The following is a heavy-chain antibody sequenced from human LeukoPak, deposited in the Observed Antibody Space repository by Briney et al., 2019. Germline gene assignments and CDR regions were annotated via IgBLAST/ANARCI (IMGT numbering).Heavy chain of an antibody. Sequence: GGSLRLSCAASRFTFSSYARSWVRPAPGKGLEWVSAISGSGGSTYYADSVKGRFTISRDNSKNTLYLQMNSLRAEDTAVYYCAKESDSIAAAGMDYWGQGTLVTVSS. CDR1: RFTFSSYA. J-gene: IGHJ4*02. CDR2: ISGSGGST. D-gene: IGHD6-13*01. CDR3: AKESDSIAAAGMDY. V-gene: IGHV3-23*01.